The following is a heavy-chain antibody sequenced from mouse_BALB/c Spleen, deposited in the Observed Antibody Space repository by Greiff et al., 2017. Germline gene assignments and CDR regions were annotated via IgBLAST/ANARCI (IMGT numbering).Heavy chain of an antibody. CDR3: ARRDGSRLWYLDV. J-gene: IGHJ1*01. CDR1: GFNIKDYY. CDR2: IDPENGNT. D-gene: IGHD1-1*01. Sequence: EVQLQQSGAELVRPGALVKLSCKASGFNIKDYYMHWVKQRPEQGLEWIGWIDPENGNTIYDPKFQGKASITADTSSNTAYLQLSSLTSEDTAVYYCARRDGSRLWYLDVWGAGTTGTVSA. V-gene: IGHV14-1*02.